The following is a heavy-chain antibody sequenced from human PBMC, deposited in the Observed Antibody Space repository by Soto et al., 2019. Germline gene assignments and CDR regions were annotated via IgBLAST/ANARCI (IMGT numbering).Heavy chain of an antibody. J-gene: IGHJ4*02. CDR1: GYTFTHYY. CDR2: INPASGST. CDR3: ARDLAAGDH. V-gene: IGHV1-46*01. D-gene: IGHD6-25*01. Sequence: QVQLVQSGAEVKKPGASVKLSCRTSGYTFTHYYIHWVRQAPGQGLEWLAIINPASGSTNYAQDFLGRGTLAMYTSTTTVYMELSGLRAEDTAIFSCARDLAAGDHWGQGTLVTVSS.